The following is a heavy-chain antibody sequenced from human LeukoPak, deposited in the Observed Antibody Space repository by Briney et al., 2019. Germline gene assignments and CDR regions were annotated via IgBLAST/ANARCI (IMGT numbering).Heavy chain of an antibody. V-gene: IGHV4-59*08. D-gene: IGHD2-15*01. CDR2: TYYSGST. CDR1: SVSISSYY. J-gene: IGHJ4*02. Sequence: PSHTLSFTCTVSSVSISSYYWNWIRQPPGKGLEWIGSTYYSGSTNYNPYFKSRVTISVDTPKNQFSLKLISVTAADTAMYYCASKVAYCSGGSCYGYFDYWGEGTLVTASS. CDR3: ASKVAYCSGGSCYGYFDY.